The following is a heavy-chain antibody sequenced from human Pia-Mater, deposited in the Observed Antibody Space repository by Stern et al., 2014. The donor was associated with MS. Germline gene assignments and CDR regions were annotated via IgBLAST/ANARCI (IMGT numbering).Heavy chain of an antibody. V-gene: IGHV4-39*02. CDR2: VYYSGIT. D-gene: IGHD4-11*01. CDR1: GGSITNRDY. CDR3: ARGVTAVTNYVPNWCFDL. Sequence: VQLVESGPGLVKPSETLSLTCTVSGGSITNRDYWGWIRQSPGKGLEWXGSVYYSGITYYRPSLKSRATISIDTSRNQFFLNLNSVTATDTAVYFCARGVTAVTNYVPNWCFDLWGRGTLVTVSS. J-gene: IGHJ2*01.